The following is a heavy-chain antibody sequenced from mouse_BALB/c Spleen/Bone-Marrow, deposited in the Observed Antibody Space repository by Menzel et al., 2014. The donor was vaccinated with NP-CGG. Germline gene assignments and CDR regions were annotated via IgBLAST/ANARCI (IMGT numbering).Heavy chain of an antibody. CDR2: INNGGTYT. J-gene: IGHJ3*01. V-gene: IGHV5-6*01. D-gene: IGHD4-1*02. Sequence: EVKLMESGGDLVKPGGSLKLSCAASGFTFSSYGMSWVRQTPDKRLEWVATINNGGTYTYYPDSVKGRFTISRDNAKNTLYLQMSSLKSEDTAMYYCALNWDSAYWGQGTLVPVSA. CDR3: ALNWDSAY. CDR1: GFTFSSYG.